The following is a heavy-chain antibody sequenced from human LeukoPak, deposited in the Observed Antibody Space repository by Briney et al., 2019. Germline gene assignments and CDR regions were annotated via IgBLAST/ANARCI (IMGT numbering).Heavy chain of an antibody. CDR1: GFTFSSYG. Sequence: GGSLRLSCAASGFTFSSYGMHWVRQAPGKGLEWVAVISYDGSNKYYADSVKGRFTISRDNAKKTLYLQMNSLRAEDTAVYYCADRTGSWGQGTLVTVSS. D-gene: IGHD1/OR15-1a*01. J-gene: IGHJ5*02. CDR3: ADRTGS. CDR2: ISYDGSNK. V-gene: IGHV3-30*03.